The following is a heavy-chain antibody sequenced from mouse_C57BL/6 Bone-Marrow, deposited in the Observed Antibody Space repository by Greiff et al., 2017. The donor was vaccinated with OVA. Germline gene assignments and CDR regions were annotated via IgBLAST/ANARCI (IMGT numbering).Heavy chain of an antibody. D-gene: IGHD1-1*01. CDR3: GSSFYYAMDY. Sequence: EVQLQQSGPVLVKPGASVKMSCKASGYTFTDYYMNWVKQSHGKSLEWIGVINPYNGGTSYNQKFKGKATLTVDKSSSTAYMVLNSLTSEDSAVYYCGSSFYYAMDYWGQGTSVTVSS. V-gene: IGHV1-19*01. CDR1: GYTFTDYY. CDR2: INPYNGGT. J-gene: IGHJ4*01.